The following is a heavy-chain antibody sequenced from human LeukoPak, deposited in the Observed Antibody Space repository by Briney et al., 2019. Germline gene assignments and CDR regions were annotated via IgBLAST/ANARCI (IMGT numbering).Heavy chain of an antibody. CDR2: ISINGGTT. D-gene: IGHD3-10*01. CDR3: AKDLRSLYESGNYGWFDP. Sequence: GGSLRLSCAASGITLNNNAMSWVRQAPGKGPEWVSSISINGGTTYYADSEKGRFTISRDNSKNTLYLQMNSLRAEDTAVYYCAKDLRSLYESGNYGWFDPWGQGALVTVSS. CDR1: GITLNNNA. V-gene: IGHV3-23*01. J-gene: IGHJ5*02.